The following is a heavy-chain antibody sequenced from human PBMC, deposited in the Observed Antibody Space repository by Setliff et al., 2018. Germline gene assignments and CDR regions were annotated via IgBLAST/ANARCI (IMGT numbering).Heavy chain of an antibody. J-gene: IGHJ4*02. CDR1: GGSISSSSYQ. D-gene: IGHD3-10*01. CDR3: ARHEFVGGYYGSVTYRHFDY. V-gene: IGHV4-39*01. Sequence: PSETLSLTCTVSGGSISSSSYQWGWVRQTPGKGLEWIGSIYYSGTAYYNPSLKSRVTISVDTSKNQFSLQVTSVTATDTALYFCARHEFVGGYYGSVTYRHFDYWGQGILVTVSS. CDR2: IYYSGTA.